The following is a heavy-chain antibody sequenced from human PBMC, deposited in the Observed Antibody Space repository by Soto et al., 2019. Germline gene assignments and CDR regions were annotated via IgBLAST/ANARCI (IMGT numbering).Heavy chain of an antibody. V-gene: IGHV3-33*01. CDR1: GFPFSSYG. J-gene: IGHJ4*02. CDR3: ASSIN. CDR2: IWYDGSNK. Sequence: QVQLVESGGGVVQPGRSLRLSCAASGFPFSSYGMHWVRQAPGKGLDWVAVIWYDGSNKDYAESVKGRFTISRDNSKNTLYLQINSLRADDTAVYYCASSINWGQGTLVTVSS.